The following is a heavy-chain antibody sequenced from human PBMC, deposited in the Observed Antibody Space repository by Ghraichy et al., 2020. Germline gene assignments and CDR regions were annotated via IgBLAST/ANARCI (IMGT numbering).Heavy chain of an antibody. J-gene: IGHJ6*02. Sequence: SCVGSGFAFSGYSMNWVRQSPGKGLEWVSYITSSSRTISYADSVKGRFTISRDNAQNSLYLQMNSLRDEDTAVYYCARGSRVVRFFYYDGMDVWGQGTTVTVSS. CDR3: ARGSRVVRFFYYDGMDV. CDR1: GFAFSGYS. CDR2: ITSSSRTI. D-gene: IGHD2/OR15-2a*01. V-gene: IGHV3-48*02.